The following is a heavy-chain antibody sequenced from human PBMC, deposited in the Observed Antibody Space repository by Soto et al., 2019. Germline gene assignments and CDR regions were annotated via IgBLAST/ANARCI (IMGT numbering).Heavy chain of an antibody. CDR3: ERGDYVEY. J-gene: IGHJ4*02. V-gene: IGHV4-59*01. CDR2: IYYSGST. CDR1: GGSISSYY. Sequence: SETLSLTCTVSGGSISSYYWSWIRQPPGKGLEWIGYIYYSGSTNYNPSLKSRVTISVDTSKNQFSLKLSSVTAADTAVYYCERGDYVEYWGQGTLVTVSS.